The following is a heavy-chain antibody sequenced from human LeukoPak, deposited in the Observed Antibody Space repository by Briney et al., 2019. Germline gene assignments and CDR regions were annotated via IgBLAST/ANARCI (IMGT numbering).Heavy chain of an antibody. CDR2: INTNTGNP. J-gene: IGHJ4*02. V-gene: IGHV7-4-1*02. D-gene: IGHD6-19*01. CDR1: GYTFTSYA. Sequence: ASVKVSCKASGYTFTSYAMNWVRQAPGQGLEWMGWINTNTGNPTYAQGFTGRFVFSLDTSVSTAYLQISSLKAEDTAVYYCARDMYSSGWYKTYYFDYWGQGTLVTVSS. CDR3: ARDMYSSGWYKTYYFDY.